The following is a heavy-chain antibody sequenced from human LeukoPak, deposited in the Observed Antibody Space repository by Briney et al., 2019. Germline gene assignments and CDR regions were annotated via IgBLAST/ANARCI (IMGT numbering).Heavy chain of an antibody. D-gene: IGHD1-26*01. V-gene: IGHV1-24*01. CDR2: FDPEDGET. CDR1: GYTLTELS. CDR3: TTDTRFDSGMDY. J-gene: IGHJ4*02. Sequence: ASVKVSCKVSGYTLTELSMHWVRQAPGKGLEWMGGFDPEDGETIYAQKFQGRVTITEDTSTDTAYMELSSLRSEDTAVYYCTTDTRFDSGMDYWGQGTLVTVSS.